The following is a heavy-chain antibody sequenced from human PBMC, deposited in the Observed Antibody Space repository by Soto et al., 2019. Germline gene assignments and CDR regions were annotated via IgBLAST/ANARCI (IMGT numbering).Heavy chain of an antibody. J-gene: IGHJ4*02. V-gene: IGHV3-66*01. CDR1: GFSFSSYT. Sequence: EVQLLESGGGLVQPGGSLRLSCAASGFSFSSYTMSWVRQAPGKGLEWVSVIYSGGSTYYADSVKGRFTISRDNSKNTLYFQMNSLRAEDTAVYYCARGSTNCYNCFDYWGQGTLVTVSS. CDR3: ARGSTNCYNCFDY. CDR2: IYSGGST. D-gene: IGHD2-2*02.